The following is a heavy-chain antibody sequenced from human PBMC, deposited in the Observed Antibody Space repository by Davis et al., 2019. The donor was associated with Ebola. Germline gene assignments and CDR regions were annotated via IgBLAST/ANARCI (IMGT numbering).Heavy chain of an antibody. V-gene: IGHV4-34*01. D-gene: IGHD5-18*01. CDR2: INHSGST. J-gene: IGHJ5*02. CDR3: ARGYSYWFDP. Sequence: SETLSLTCAVYGGSFSGYYWSWIRQPPGKGLEWIGEINHSGSTNYNPSLKSRVTISVDTSKNQFSLKLSSVTAADTAVYYCARGYSYWFDPWGQGTLVTVSS. CDR1: GGSFSGYY.